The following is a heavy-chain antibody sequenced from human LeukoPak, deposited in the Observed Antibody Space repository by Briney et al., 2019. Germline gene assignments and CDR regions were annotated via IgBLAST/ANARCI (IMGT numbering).Heavy chain of an antibody. CDR2: ITRSGSTI. D-gene: IGHD1-26*01. CDR3: ARGLLGATNAFDI. CDR1: GFTFSDYY. Sequence: GGSLRLSCAASGFTFSDYYMSWIRQAPGKGLEWVSYITRSGSTIYYADSVKGRFTISRDNAKNSMYLQMNSLRAEDTAVYYCARGLLGATNAFDIWGQGTMVTVSS. V-gene: IGHV3-11*01. J-gene: IGHJ3*02.